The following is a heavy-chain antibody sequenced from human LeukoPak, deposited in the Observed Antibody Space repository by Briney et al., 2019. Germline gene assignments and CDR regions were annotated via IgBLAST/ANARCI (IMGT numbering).Heavy chain of an antibody. CDR1: GFTFSSYS. CDR2: ISSSSSYI. Sequence: PGGSLRLSCAASGFTFSSYSMNWVRQAPGKGLEWVSSISSSSSYIYYADSVKGRFTISRDNAKNSLYLQMNSLRAEDTAVYYCASYYGDDTAFDYWGQGTLVTVSS. J-gene: IGHJ4*02. D-gene: IGHD4-17*01. CDR3: ASYYGDDTAFDY. V-gene: IGHV3-21*01.